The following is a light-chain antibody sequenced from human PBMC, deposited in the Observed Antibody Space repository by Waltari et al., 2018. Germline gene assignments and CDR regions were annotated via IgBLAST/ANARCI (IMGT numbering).Light chain of an antibody. V-gene: IGLV1-47*01. CDR1: TSNTGKNF. Sequence: QYVLTQPPSASGTPGQGVTISCSGTTSNTGKNFVYWYQQVPGPAPKLLMHRKNQRPSGVSARFSGSKSGTSASLAISGLRSEDEADYYCATWDNSLSGGVFGGGTKLTVL. CDR2: RKN. J-gene: IGLJ3*02. CDR3: ATWDNSLSGGV.